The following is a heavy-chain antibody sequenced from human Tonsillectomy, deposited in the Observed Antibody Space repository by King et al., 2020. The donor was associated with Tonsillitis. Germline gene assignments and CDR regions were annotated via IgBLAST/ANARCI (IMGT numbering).Heavy chain of an antibody. CDR2: IYSGNT. Sequence: VQLQESGPGLVQPSETLSLTCNVSGASISGYYWSWIRQPPGKGLEWIGCIYSGNTNYNPSLKSRVTISVDTSKSQVSLNLNSVTAADTAMYYCARDLRYCSTTSCYPWFDPWGQGTLVTVSS. CDR3: ARDLRYCSTTSCYPWFDP. CDR1: GASISGYY. J-gene: IGHJ5*02. D-gene: IGHD2-2*01. V-gene: IGHV4-59*01.